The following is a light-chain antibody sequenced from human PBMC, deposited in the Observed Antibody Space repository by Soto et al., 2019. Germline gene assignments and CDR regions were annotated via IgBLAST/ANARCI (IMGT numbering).Light chain of an antibody. CDR3: QQFNNYPPYN. CDR2: DAS. J-gene: IGKJ2*01. Sequence: AIQLTQSPSSLSASVGDRVTITCRASQGISSALAWYQQKPGKAPKLLIYDASSLESGVPSRFSGSGSGTDFTLTISSLQPEDFATYYCQQFNNYPPYNFGQGTKLEIK. CDR1: QGISSA. V-gene: IGKV1D-13*01.